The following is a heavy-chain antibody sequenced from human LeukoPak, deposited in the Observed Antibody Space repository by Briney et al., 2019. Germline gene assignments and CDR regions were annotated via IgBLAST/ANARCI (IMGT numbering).Heavy chain of an antibody. CDR2: IIPTFGTA. V-gene: IGHV1-69*05. CDR3: ARVGLITMIVAQGAFDI. D-gene: IGHD3-22*01. CDR1: GYGFTSYD. Sequence: ASVKVSCKASGYGFTSYDINWVRQAPGQGLEWMGGIIPTFGTANYAQKFQGRVTITTDESTSTAYMELSSLRSEDTAVYYCARVGLITMIVAQGAFDIWGQGTMVTVSS. J-gene: IGHJ3*02.